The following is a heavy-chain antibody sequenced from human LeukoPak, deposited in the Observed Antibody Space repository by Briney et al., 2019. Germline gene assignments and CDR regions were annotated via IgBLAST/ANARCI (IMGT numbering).Heavy chain of an antibody. CDR1: GFTFSNYW. V-gene: IGHV3-20*04. J-gene: IGHJ4*02. Sequence: GGSLRLSCVASGFTFSNYWMHWVRQAPGKGLVWVSGINWNGGSTGYADSVKGRFTISRDNAKNSLYLQMNSLRVEDTGIYYCARRSGRRYEYWGQGVLVTVSP. CDR3: ARRSGRRYEY. D-gene: IGHD5-24*01. CDR2: INWNGGST.